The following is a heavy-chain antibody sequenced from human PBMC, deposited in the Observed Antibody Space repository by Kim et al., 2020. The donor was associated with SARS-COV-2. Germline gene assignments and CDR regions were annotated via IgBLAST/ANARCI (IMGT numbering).Heavy chain of an antibody. CDR2: IIPIFGTA. CDR1: GGTFSSYA. CDR3: ARDLSEGSSWYFDY. J-gene: IGHJ4*02. Sequence: SVKVSCKASGGTFSSYAISWVRQAPGQGLEWMGGIIPIFGTANYAQKFQGRVTITADESTSTAYMELSSLRSEDTAVYYCARDLSEGSSWYFDYWGQGTLVTVSS. D-gene: IGHD6-13*01. V-gene: IGHV1-69*13.